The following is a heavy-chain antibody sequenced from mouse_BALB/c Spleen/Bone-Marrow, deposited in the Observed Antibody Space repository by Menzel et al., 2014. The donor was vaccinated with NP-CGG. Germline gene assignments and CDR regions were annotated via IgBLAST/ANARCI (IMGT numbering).Heavy chain of an antibody. J-gene: IGHJ2*01. V-gene: IGHV5-6-5*01. D-gene: IGHD4-1*02. Sequence: DVQLVESGGGLVKPGGSLKLSCAASGFTFSTYAMSWVRRTPEKRLEWVASISNGGSTYYQDSVKGRFTISRDNARNILYLQMSSLRSEDTAMYYCARAPQLLYYFDYWGQGTTLTVSS. CDR3: ARAPQLLYYFDY. CDR2: ISNGGST. CDR1: GFTFSTYA.